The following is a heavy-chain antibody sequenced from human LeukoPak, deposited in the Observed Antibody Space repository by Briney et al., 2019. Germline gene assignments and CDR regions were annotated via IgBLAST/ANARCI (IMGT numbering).Heavy chain of an antibody. CDR2: IIRSSSYI. J-gene: IGHJ5*02. Sequence: GGSLRLSCAASGFTFSSYSMNWVRPAPGKGLEWVSSIIRSSSYIYYADSVKGRLTISRDNAKNSLYLQMKSLRAEETAVYYCARGKTSQNIVTRKTYNWFDPWGQGTLVTVSS. CDR3: ARGKTSQNIVTRKTYNWFDP. CDR1: GFTFSSYS. V-gene: IGHV3-21*01. D-gene: IGHD2/OR15-2a*01.